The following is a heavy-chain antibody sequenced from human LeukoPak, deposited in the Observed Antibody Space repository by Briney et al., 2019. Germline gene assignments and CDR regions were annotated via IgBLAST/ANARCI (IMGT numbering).Heavy chain of an antibody. CDR1: GYTFINYD. J-gene: IGHJ4*02. V-gene: IGHV1-8*01. CDR3: ARAPPPHCSGGRCYSWGFVED. CDR2: MNPKSGNT. Sequence: VASVKVSCKASGYTFINYDINWVRQAAGQGPEWMGCMNPKSGNTGYAQRFQGRVTMTRDISINTAYMELNSLRSEDTAVYYCARAPPPHCSGGRCYSWGFVEDWGQGTLVTVSS. D-gene: IGHD2-15*01.